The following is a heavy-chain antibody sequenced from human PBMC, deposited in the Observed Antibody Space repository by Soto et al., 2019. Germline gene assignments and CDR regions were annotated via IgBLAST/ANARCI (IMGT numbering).Heavy chain of an antibody. V-gene: IGHV3-7*01. Sequence: LRLSCAASGFTFSSYWMSWVRQAPGKGLEWVANIKQDGSEKYYVDSVKGRFTISRDNAKNSLYLQMNSLRAEDTAVYYCARDPNIVLVPAALRSYYYYYGMDVCGQGTTVTVSS. CDR1: GFTFSSYW. CDR2: IKQDGSEK. J-gene: IGHJ6*02. CDR3: ARDPNIVLVPAALRSYYYYYGMDV. D-gene: IGHD2-2*01.